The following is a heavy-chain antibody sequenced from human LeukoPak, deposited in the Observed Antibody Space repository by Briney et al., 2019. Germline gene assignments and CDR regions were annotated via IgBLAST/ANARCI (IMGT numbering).Heavy chain of an antibody. J-gene: IGHJ4*02. CDR2: IHAGRGDT. CDR3: ARDHNWGPDY. D-gene: IGHD7-27*01. CDR1: GYTSTDHY. V-gene: IGHV1-2*02. Sequence: ASLKVSCKALGYTSTDHYFHSRRHAPGEGREWMGWIHAGRGDTNYAQKFQGRVSLTRDTSISTAYMELSRLTSDDTAVYYCARDHNWGPDYWGQGTLVSVSS.